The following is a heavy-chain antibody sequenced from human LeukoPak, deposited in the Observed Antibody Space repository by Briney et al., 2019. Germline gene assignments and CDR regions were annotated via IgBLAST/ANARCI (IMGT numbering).Heavy chain of an antibody. CDR3: ARNYRYSSGWRYYYYYMDV. J-gene: IGHJ6*03. V-gene: IGHV1-8*03. CDR2: MNPNSGNT. CDR1: GYTFTSYD. Sequence: ASVKVSCKASGYTFTSYDINWVRQATGQGLEWMGWMNPNSGNTGYAQKFQGRVTITRNTSISTAYMELSSLRSEDTAVYYCARNYRYSSGWRYYYYYMDVWGKGTTVTVSS. D-gene: IGHD6-19*01.